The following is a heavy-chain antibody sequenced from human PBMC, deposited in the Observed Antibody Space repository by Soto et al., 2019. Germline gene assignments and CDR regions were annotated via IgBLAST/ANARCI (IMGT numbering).Heavy chain of an antibody. J-gene: IGHJ3*02. CDR2: ISTDNGNT. CDR1: GYTFTNSG. Sequence: ASVKVSCKASGYTFTNSGISWVRQAPGQGLEWMGWISTDNGNTNYAQKFQGRVTITADKSTSTAYMELSSLRSEDTAVYYCARSAYYGMADIWGQGTMVTVSS. D-gene: IGHD3-3*01. V-gene: IGHV1-18*01. CDR3: ARSAYYGMADI.